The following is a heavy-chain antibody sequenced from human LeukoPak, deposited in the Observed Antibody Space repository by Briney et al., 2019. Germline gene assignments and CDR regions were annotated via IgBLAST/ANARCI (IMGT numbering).Heavy chain of an antibody. Sequence: ASVKVSCKASGYTFTSYYMHWVRQAPGQGLEWMGIINPSGGSTSYAQKFQGRVTMTRDTSTSTVYMELSSRRSEDTAVYYCARPLSGELPDFWGQGTLVTVSS. CDR1: GYTFTSYY. D-gene: IGHD1-7*01. CDR3: ARPLSGELPDF. CDR2: INPSGGST. J-gene: IGHJ4*02. V-gene: IGHV1-46*01.